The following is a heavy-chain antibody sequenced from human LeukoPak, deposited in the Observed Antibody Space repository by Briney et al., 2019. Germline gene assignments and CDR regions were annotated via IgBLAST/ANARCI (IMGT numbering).Heavy chain of an antibody. CDR1: GFTVSSNY. CDR3: ARGRLDAFDI. Sequence: PGGSLRLSCAASGFTVSSNYMNWVRQAPGKGLEWVSVIYTGGNTYYADSVKGRFTISRDNSKNTLFLQMNSLRAEDTAVFYCARGRLDAFDIWGQGTMVTVSS. J-gene: IGHJ3*02. CDR2: IYTGGNT. V-gene: IGHV3-53*01. D-gene: IGHD6-19*01.